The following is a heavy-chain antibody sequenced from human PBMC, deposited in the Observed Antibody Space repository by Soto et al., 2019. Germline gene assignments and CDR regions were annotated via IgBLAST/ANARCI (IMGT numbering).Heavy chain of an antibody. CDR1: GFTFNSYW. D-gene: IGHD6-19*01. CDR2: INDDGSMT. J-gene: IGHJ4*02. Sequence: PGGSLRLSCAASGFTFNSYWMHWVRQAPGKGLVWVSRINDDGSMTNYADSVRGRFTISRDNAKSTLYLQMNSLRAEDTAVYYCARLKAGTAAFDYWGQGTLVTVSS. V-gene: IGHV3-74*01. CDR3: ARLKAGTAAFDY.